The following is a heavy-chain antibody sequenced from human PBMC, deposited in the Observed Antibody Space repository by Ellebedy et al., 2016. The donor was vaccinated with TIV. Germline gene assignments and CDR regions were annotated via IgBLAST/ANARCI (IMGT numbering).Heavy chain of an antibody. V-gene: IGHV1-69*04. Sequence: AASVKVSCKASGCTFSNYAISWVRQAPGQGLEWMGRIDPLLGLASYAQKFQGRLTIIADTATSTDYMELSSLTYEDTAVYYCAADYGDYVAEDWGQGTLITVSS. CDR2: IDPLLGLA. J-gene: IGHJ4*02. CDR1: GCTFSNYA. D-gene: IGHD4-17*01. CDR3: AADYGDYVAED.